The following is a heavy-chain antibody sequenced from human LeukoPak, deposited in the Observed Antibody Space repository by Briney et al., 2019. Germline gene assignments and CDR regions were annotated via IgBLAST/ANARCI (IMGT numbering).Heavy chain of an antibody. D-gene: IGHD6-6*01. CDR1: GYTFSNYA. CDR2: ISAYNGNT. Sequence: ASVKVSCKASGYTFSNYAISWVRQAPGEGLEWMGWISAYNGNTNYAPKLQGRVTMTTDTSTSAAYMELRSLRSGDTAVYYCARAWGEDIAARPYYFDYWGQGSLVTVSS. V-gene: IGHV1-18*01. J-gene: IGHJ4*02. CDR3: ARAWGEDIAARPYYFDY.